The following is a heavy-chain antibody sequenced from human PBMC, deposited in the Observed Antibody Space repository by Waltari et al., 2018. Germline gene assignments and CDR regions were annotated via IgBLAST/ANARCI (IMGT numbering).Heavy chain of an antibody. CDR1: GYSFSNFW. V-gene: IGHV5-51*01. CDR2: IYPGDSDT. CDR3: ARLDYTNPLDY. D-gene: IGHD4-4*01. Sequence: EVHLVQSGAEVKEPGYSLKISCKGSGYSFSNFWIAWVRQMPGKGLEWMGTIYPGDSDTGYSPSFQGQVTISVDKSISTAYLQWTSLKASDSAMYYCARLDYTNPLDYWGQGTLVTVSS. J-gene: IGHJ4*02.